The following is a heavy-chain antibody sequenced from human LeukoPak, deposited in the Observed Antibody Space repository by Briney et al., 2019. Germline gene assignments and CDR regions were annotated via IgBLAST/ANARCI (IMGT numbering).Heavy chain of an antibody. D-gene: IGHD3/OR15-3a*01. CDR1: GYTFTGYY. CDR3: ARAGLVIQPYYYYYMDV. CDR2: INPNSGGT. V-gene: IGHV1-2*02. Sequence: ASVKVSCKASGYTFTGYYMHWVRQAPGQGLEWMGWINPNSGGTNYAQKFQGRVTMTRDTSISTAYMELSRLRSDDTAVYYRARAGLVIQPYYYYYMDVWGKGTTVTVSS. J-gene: IGHJ6*03.